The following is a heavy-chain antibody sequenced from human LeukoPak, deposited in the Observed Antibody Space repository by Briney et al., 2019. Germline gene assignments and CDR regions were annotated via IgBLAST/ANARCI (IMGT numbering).Heavy chain of an antibody. J-gene: IGHJ4*02. D-gene: IGHD3-3*01. CDR1: GGSISSGSYY. CDR2: IYTSGST. Sequence: SETLSLTCTVSGGSISSGSYYWGWIRQPAGKGLEWIGRIYTSGSTNYNPSLKSRVTISVDTSKNQFSLKLSSVTAADTAVYYCARDSDYDFWSGYYAPFDYWGQGTLVTVSS. V-gene: IGHV4-61*02. CDR3: ARDSDYDFWSGYYAPFDY.